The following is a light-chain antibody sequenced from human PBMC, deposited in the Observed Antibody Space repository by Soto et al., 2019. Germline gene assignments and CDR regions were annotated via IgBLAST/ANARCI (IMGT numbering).Light chain of an antibody. CDR2: DAS. J-gene: IGKJ4*01. Sequence: AIQLTQSPSSLSASVGDRVTITCRASQGISSALAWYQQKPGKAPKLLIYDASSLESGVPSRFSGSGSGTDFTLTISSLQPEDFANYYCQQFNNYPLELTFGGGTKVEIK. CDR3: QQFNNYPLELT. CDR1: QGISSA. V-gene: IGKV1D-13*01.